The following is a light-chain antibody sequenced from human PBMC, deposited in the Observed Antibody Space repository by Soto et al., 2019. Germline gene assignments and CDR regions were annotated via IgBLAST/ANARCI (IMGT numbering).Light chain of an antibody. CDR3: QQYNNWPPGT. J-gene: IGKJ1*01. V-gene: IGKV3-15*01. CDR2: GAS. CDR1: QSVSIN. Sequence: EIVMTQSPATLSVSPGEGATLSCRASQSVSINLAWYQQKPGQAPRLLIFGASTRATGIPARFSGSGSGTQFTLTISSRQSEDFAVYYCQQYNNWPPGTFGQGTKVEIK.